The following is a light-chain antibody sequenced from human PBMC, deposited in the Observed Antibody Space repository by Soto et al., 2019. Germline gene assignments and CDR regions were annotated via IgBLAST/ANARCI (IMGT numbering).Light chain of an antibody. CDR2: GAS. Sequence: EIVMTQSPATLSVSPGERATLSCRASQSVSSNLACYQQKRGQAPRLLIYGASTRATGIPARFSGSGSGTEFTLTISSLQSEAFAVYYCQQYDNWPFTFGPGNKVDIK. CDR1: QSVSSN. CDR3: QQYDNWPFT. V-gene: IGKV3-15*01. J-gene: IGKJ3*01.